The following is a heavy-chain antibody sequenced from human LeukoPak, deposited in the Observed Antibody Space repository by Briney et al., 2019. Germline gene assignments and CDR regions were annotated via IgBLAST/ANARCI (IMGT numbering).Heavy chain of an antibody. V-gene: IGHV1-69*13. Sequence: SVKVSCKASGGTFSSYAISWVRQAPGQGLEWMGGIIPIFGTANYAQKFQGRVTITADESTSTAYMELSSLRSEDTAVYYCARGRGSSTSCYGCYYYYMDVWGKGTAVTVSS. CDR3: ARGRGSSTSCYGCYYYYMDV. J-gene: IGHJ6*03. CDR2: IIPIFGTA. D-gene: IGHD2-2*01. CDR1: GGTFSSYA.